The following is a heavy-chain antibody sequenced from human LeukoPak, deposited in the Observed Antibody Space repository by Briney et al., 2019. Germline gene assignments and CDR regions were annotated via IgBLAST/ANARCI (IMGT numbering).Heavy chain of an antibody. CDR3: ASTGYCSSTSCYGIDY. J-gene: IGHJ4*02. CDR1: GYSFTSYW. CDR2: IDPSDSYT. V-gene: IGHV5-10-1*01. D-gene: IGHD2-2*01. Sequence: GESLLISCEGSGYSFTSYWISWGRQLRGKGLEWMGRIDPSDSYTNYSPSFQGHVTISADKSISTAYLQWSSLKASDTAMYYCASTGYCSSTSCYGIDYWGQGTLVTVSS.